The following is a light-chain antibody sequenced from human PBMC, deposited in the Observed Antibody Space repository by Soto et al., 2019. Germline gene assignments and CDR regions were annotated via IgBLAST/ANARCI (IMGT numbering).Light chain of an antibody. Sequence: QSVLTQPPSVSGAPGQRVTFSCTGSSSNIGAGYDVHWYQHLPGTAPKLLIYGNSNRPSGVPDRFSGSKSGTSASLAITGLQAEDEADYYCQSYDSTLSGVVFGGGTKLTVL. CDR3: QSYDSTLSGVV. CDR2: GNS. CDR1: SSNIGAGYD. V-gene: IGLV1-40*01. J-gene: IGLJ3*02.